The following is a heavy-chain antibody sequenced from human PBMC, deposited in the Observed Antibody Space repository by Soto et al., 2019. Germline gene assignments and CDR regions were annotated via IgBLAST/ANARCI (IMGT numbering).Heavy chain of an antibody. CDR2: ISSSSSFI. CDR1: GFTFSSYS. Sequence: GGSLRLSCAASGFTFSSYSMNWVRQAPGKRLEWVSSISSSSSFIYYADSVKGRFTISRDNAKNSLYLQMNSLRAEDTAVYYCARDGTQEWLVDYYYYYMDVWGKGTTVTVSS. D-gene: IGHD3-3*01. V-gene: IGHV3-21*01. CDR3: ARDGTQEWLVDYYYYYMDV. J-gene: IGHJ6*03.